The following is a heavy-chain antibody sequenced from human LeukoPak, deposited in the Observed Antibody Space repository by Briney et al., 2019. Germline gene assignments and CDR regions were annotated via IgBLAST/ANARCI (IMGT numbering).Heavy chain of an antibody. D-gene: IGHD2-21*02. Sequence: GGSLRLSCEASGFTFSSSAMTWVRQAPGKGLEWVSAITGSGANTNYPDSVKGRFTISRDNSKNTLYLQMNSLRAEDTAVYYCAKDRTAWQFDYWGQGTLVTVSS. CDR1: GFTFSSSA. J-gene: IGHJ4*02. CDR3: AKDRTAWQFDY. V-gene: IGHV3-23*01. CDR2: ITGSGANT.